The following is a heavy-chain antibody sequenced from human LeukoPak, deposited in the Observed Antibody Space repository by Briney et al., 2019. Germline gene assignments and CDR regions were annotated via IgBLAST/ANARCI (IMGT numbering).Heavy chain of an antibody. V-gene: IGHV4-39*07. D-gene: IGHD3-22*01. CDR3: ARVSSSYYYDSSGYNFDY. CDR2: IYYSGST. J-gene: IGHJ4*02. Sequence: SETLSLTCTVSGGSISSSSYYWGWIRQPPWKGLEWIGSIYYSGSTYYNPSLKSRVTISVDTSKNQFSLKLSSVTAADTAVYYCARVSSSYYYDSSGYNFDYWGQGTLVTVSS. CDR1: GGSISSSSYY.